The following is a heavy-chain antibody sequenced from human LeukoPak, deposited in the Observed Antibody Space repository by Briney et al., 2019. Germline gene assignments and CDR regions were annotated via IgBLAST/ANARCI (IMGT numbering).Heavy chain of an antibody. D-gene: IGHD5-24*01. J-gene: IGHJ3*02. V-gene: IGHV4-59*12. CDR1: DGSISFYY. CDR3: ARDGDGYKMGEAFDI. CDR2: IFYSGTT. Sequence: SETLSLTCTVSDGSISFYYWSWIRQPPGKALEWIGYIFYSGTTNYNPSLKSRVTISVDTSKNQFSLKLSSVTAADTAVYYCARDGDGYKMGEAFDIWGQGTMVTVSS.